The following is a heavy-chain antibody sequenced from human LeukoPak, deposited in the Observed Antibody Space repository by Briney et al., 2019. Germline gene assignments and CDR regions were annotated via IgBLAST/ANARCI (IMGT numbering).Heavy chain of an antibody. CDR3: ARAGYGGNSDPFDY. V-gene: IGHV4-59*07. Sequence: SDTLSLICTVSGGSISSYYWSWIRRPPGKGLEWMGYLYYSGSTNHNPSLKSRVTISVDTSKNQFSLKLSSVTAADTAVYYCARAGYGGNSDPFDYWGQGTLVTVSS. CDR1: GGSISSYY. CDR2: LYYSGST. J-gene: IGHJ4*02. D-gene: IGHD4-23*01.